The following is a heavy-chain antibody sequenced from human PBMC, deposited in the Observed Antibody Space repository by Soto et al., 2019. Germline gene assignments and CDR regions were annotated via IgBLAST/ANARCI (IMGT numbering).Heavy chain of an antibody. CDR1: GGSISSGGYY. CDR3: ARDRVRGVSDWFDP. J-gene: IGHJ5*02. V-gene: IGHV4-31*03. D-gene: IGHD3-10*01. Sequence: SETLSLTCTVSGGSISSGGYYWSWIRQHPGKGLEWIGYIYYSGSTYYNPSLKSRVTISVDTSKNQFSLKLSSVTAADTAVYYCARDRVRGVSDWFDPWGQGTLVTVSS. CDR2: IYYSGST.